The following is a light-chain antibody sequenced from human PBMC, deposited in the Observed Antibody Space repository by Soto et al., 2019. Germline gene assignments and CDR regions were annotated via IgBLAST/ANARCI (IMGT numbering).Light chain of an antibody. CDR1: QSVSYW. J-gene: IGKJ3*01. Sequence: DIHMTQSPSTLSASVGDRVTITCRASQSVSYWLAWYQQKPGKAPKLLIHDASSLERGVPSRFRGGGSGQEFTLTISGLQPDDFATYYCQQYGFSFGPGTKVEMK. CDR2: DAS. CDR3: QQYGFS. V-gene: IGKV1-5*01.